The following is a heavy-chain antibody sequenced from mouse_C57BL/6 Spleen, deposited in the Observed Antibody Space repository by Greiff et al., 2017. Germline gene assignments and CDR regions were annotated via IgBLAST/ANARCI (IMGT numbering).Heavy chain of an antibody. CDR2: ISYDGSN. D-gene: IGHD3-1*01. CDR3: ARDRACFDV. Sequence: EVKLMESGPGLVKPSQSLSLTCSVTGYSITSGYYWNWIRQFPGNKLEWMGYISYDGSNNYNPSLKNRISITRDTSKNQFFLKLNSVTTEDTATYYCARDRACFDVWGTGTTVTVSS. V-gene: IGHV3-6*01. CDR1: GYSITSGYY. J-gene: IGHJ1*03.